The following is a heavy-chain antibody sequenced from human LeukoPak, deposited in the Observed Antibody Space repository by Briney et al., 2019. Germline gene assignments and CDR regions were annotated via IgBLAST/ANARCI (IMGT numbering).Heavy chain of an antibody. J-gene: IGHJ3*02. V-gene: IGHV3-23*01. D-gene: IGHD4-17*01. CDR1: GFTFSTYA. CDR3: AKGHQVTTFYDAFDI. CDR2: ISGSGETT. Sequence: GGSLRLSCAASGFTFSTYAMSWVRQAPGKGLEWVSCISGSGETTYYADSVKGRFTISRDNSKNTLYLHMNSLRAEDTALYYCAKGHQVTTFYDAFDIWGQGTMVTVSS.